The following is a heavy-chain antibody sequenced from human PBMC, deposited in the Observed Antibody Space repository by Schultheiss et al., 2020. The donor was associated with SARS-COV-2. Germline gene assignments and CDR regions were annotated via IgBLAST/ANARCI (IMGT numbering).Heavy chain of an antibody. D-gene: IGHD2-2*01. CDR2: INHSGST. Sequence: SETLSLTCAVYGGSFSGYYWSWIRQPPGKGLEWIGEINHSGSTNYNPSLKSRVTMSVDTSKNQFSLKLSSVTAADTAVYYCAREPGSTSYAFDIWGQGTMVTVSS. V-gene: IGHV4-34*01. CDR3: AREPGSTSYAFDI. J-gene: IGHJ3*02. CDR1: GGSFSGYY.